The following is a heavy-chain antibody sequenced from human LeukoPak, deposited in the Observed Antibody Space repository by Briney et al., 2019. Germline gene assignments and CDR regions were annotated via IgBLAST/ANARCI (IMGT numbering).Heavy chain of an antibody. J-gene: IGHJ4*02. CDR1: GYTFTSYG. D-gene: IGHD1-26*01. CDR3: ARDPGRGGSDLFDY. CDR2: ISAYNGNT. Sequence: ASVKVSCKASGYTFTSYGISWVRQAPGQGLEWMGWISAYNGNTNYAQKLQGRVTMTTDTSTSTAYMELRRLRSDDTAVYYCARDPGRGGSDLFDYWGQGTLVTVSS. V-gene: IGHV1-18*01.